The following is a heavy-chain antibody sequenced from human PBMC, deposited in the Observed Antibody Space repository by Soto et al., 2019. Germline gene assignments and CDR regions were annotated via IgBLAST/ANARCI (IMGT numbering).Heavy chain of an antibody. CDR2: IYYSGST. CDR3: ARDEGRSSAGWYYYVMTS. Sequence: QVQLQESGPGLVKPSETLSLTCTVSGGSVSSGSYYWSWIRQPPGKGLEWIGYIYYSGSTNYNPSLKGRFTISVDTSKNQFSLRLTSVTAADTAVYYGARDEGRSSAGWYYYVMTSGAKGPRSPSP. D-gene: IGHD6-6*01. V-gene: IGHV4-61*01. J-gene: IGHJ6*02. CDR1: GGSVSSGSYY.